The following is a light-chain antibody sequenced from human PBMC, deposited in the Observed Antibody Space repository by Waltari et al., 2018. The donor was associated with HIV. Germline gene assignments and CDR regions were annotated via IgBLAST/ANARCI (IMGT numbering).Light chain of an antibody. J-gene: IGLJ1*01. Sequence: QSALTQPASVSGSPGQSITISCTGTSSDVGHFNYVSWYQQHPDKAAKHIVSEVRNRPAVTSSRFSGCMSGNTASLTIAGLQGEAETDYYCSSYTGSSTLGVFETGTRVTVL. CDR2: EVR. V-gene: IGLV2-14*01. CDR3: SSYTGSSTLGV. CDR1: SSDVGHFNY.